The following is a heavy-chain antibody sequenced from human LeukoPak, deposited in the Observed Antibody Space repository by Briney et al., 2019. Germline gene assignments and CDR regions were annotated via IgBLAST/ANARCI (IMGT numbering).Heavy chain of an antibody. J-gene: IGHJ6*02. V-gene: IGHV3-21*01. D-gene: IGHD3-22*01. CDR3: ARDRSRPPPPGYDSSGYHKPYYYYGMDV. Sequence: GGSLRLSCAASGFTFSSYSMNWVRQAPGKGLEWVSSISSSSSYIYYADSVKGRFTISRDNAKNSLYLQMNSLRAEDTAVYYCARDRSRPPPPGYDSSGYHKPYYYYGMDVWGQGTTVTVSS. CDR2: ISSSSSYI. CDR1: GFTFSSYS.